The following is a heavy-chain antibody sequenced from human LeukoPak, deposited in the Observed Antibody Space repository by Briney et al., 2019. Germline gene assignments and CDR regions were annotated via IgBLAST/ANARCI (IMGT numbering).Heavy chain of an antibody. CDR2: FDPEDGET. D-gene: IGHD6-13*01. V-gene: IGHV1-24*01. Sequence: ASVKVSCKVSGYTLTELSMHWVRQAPGKGLEWMGGFDPEDGETIYAQKFQGRVTITRDTSASTAYMELSSLRSEDTAVYYCAREPYSSSWSSSYYYGTDVWGQGTTVTVSS. J-gene: IGHJ6*02. CDR3: AREPYSSSWSSSYYYGTDV. CDR1: GYTLTELS.